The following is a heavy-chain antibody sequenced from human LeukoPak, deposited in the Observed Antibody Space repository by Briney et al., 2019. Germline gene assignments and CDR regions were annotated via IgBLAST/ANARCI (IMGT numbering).Heavy chain of an antibody. CDR3: ARDYPYYYGSGSYYKSVDY. D-gene: IGHD3-10*01. CDR1: GFTFSSYE. CDR2: ISSSGSTI. V-gene: IGHV3-48*03. J-gene: IGHJ4*02. Sequence: GGSLRLSCAASGFTFSSYEMNWVRQAPGKGLEWVSYISSSGSTIYYADSVMGRFTISRDNAKNSLYLQMNSLRAGDTAVYYCARDYPYYYGSGSYYKSVDYWGQGTLVTVSS.